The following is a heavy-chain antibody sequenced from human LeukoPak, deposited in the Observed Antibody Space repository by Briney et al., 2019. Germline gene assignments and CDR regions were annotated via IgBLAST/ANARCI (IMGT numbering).Heavy chain of an antibody. Sequence: GASVKVSCKASGGTFSSYAISWVRQAPGQGLEWMGKIIPILGIANYAQKFQGRVTITADKSTSTAYMELSSLRSEDTAVYYCAVDIVATEVVYYYYYGMDVWGQGTTVTVSS. J-gene: IGHJ6*02. CDR2: IIPILGIA. D-gene: IGHD5-12*01. CDR3: AVDIVATEVVYYYYYGMDV. CDR1: GGTFSSYA. V-gene: IGHV1-69*04.